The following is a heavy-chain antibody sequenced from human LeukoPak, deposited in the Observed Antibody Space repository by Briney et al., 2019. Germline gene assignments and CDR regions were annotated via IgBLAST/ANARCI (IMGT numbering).Heavy chain of an antibody. V-gene: IGHV4-61*02. CDR1: GGSISSGSYY. D-gene: IGHD6-13*01. CDR3: ARGAAAGNSLDY. CDR2: IYTSGST. J-gene: IGHJ4*02. Sequence: ASETLSLTCTVSGGSISSGSYYWSWIRQPAGKGLEWIGRIYTSGSTNYNPSLKSRVTISVDTSKNQFTLKLSSVTAADTAVYYCARGAAAGNSLDYWGQGTLVTVSS.